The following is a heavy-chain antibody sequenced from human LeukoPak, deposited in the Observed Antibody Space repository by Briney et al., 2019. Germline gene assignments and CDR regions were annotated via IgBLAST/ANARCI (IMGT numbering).Heavy chain of an antibody. CDR2: ISWNSGSI. D-gene: IGHD3-22*01. CDR1: GFTFDDYA. Sequence: PGGSLRLSCAASGFTFDDYAMHWVRQAPGKGLEWVSGISWNSGSIGYADSVKGRFTISRDNAKNSLYLQMNSLRAEDMALYYCAKADYYDSSGSIFDIWRQGTMVTVSS. V-gene: IGHV3-9*03. CDR3: AKADYYDSSGSIFDI. J-gene: IGHJ3*02.